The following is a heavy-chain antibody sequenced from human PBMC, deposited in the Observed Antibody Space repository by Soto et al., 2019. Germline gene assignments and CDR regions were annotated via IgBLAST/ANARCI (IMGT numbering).Heavy chain of an antibody. V-gene: IGHV2-5*01. CDR2: IYWSDDK. D-gene: IGHD3-10*01. CDR1: GFSLTTTGVG. CDR3: AKRDPFGPFHGMDV. J-gene: IGHJ6*02. Sequence: SGPTLVNPTQTLTLTCTFSGFSLTTTGVGVGWIRQPPGKALEWLALIYWSDDKLYRPSLKNRLIITKDTSKDQVVLTMTNMESVDSGTYYCAKRDPFGPFHGMDVWGQGTTVTVSS.